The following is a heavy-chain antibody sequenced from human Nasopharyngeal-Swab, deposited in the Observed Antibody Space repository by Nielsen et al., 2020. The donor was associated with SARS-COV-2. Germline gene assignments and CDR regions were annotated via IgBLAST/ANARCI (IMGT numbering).Heavy chain of an antibody. J-gene: IGHJ4*02. Sequence: SETLSLTCTVSGGSIRSYYWSWIRQPPGKGLEWIGYIYYSGSTNYNPSLKSRVTISEDTSENQFSLRLSSVTAADTAVYYCARGRWGVVAATRRFDYWGQGTLVTVSS. CDR3: ARGRWGVVAATRRFDY. D-gene: IGHD2-15*01. V-gene: IGHV4-59*01. CDR2: IYYSGST. CDR1: GGSIRSYY.